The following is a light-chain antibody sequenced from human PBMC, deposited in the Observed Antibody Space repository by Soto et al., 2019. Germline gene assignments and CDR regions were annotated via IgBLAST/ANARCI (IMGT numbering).Light chain of an antibody. CDR2: EVS. V-gene: IGLV2-14*01. CDR3: SSFTNTTTLVL. CDR1: SSDVGGYNY. Sequence: QSALTQPASVSGSPGQSITISCTGTSSDVGGYNYVSWYQQRPGKAPKLMIYEVSNRPSGVSFRFSGSKSGDTASLTISGLQAEDEADYYCSSFTNTTTLVLFGGGTKLTVL. J-gene: IGLJ2*01.